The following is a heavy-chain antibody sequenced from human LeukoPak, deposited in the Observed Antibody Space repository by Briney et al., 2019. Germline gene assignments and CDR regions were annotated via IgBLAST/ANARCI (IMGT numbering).Heavy chain of an antibody. Sequence: PGRSLRLSWAASGFTFSSYGMHWVRQSPVKGLEWVAVISYDGSNKYYADSVKGRFTISRDNSKDTLYLQMNSLRAEDTAVYYCAKQYGDHYWYFDLWGRGTLVTVSS. V-gene: IGHV3-30*18. J-gene: IGHJ2*01. D-gene: IGHD2-21*02. CDR2: ISYDGSNK. CDR1: GFTFSSYG. CDR3: AKQYGDHYWYFDL.